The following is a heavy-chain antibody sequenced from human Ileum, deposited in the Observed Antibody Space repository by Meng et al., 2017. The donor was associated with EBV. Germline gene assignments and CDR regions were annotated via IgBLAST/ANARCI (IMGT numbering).Heavy chain of an antibody. D-gene: IGHD2-15*01. J-gene: IGHJ4*02. CDR3: ARGGWSLDY. CDR2: IYYSGST. CDR1: GVSISSDD. V-gene: IGHV4-59*08. Sequence: QGRLRESGPWPVKPSETLSLTCTAAGVSISSDDWSWIRQPPGKGLEWIGYIYYSGSTNYNPSLKGRVTISVDTSKNQFSLNLSSVTAADTAVYYCARGGWSLDYWGQGTLVTVSS.